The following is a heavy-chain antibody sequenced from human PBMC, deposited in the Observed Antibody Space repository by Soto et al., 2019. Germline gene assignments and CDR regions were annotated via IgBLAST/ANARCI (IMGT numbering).Heavy chain of an antibody. V-gene: IGHV4-31*03. J-gene: IGHJ4*02. CDR2: IYYSGST. D-gene: IGHD5-18*01. Sequence: QVQLQESGPGLVKPSQTLSLTCTVSGVSISSGGYYWSWIRQHPGKGLEWIGYIYYSGSTYYNPALKSRVTISVDTSKNQFSLKLSSVTAADTAVYYCAREADRHGYVRDYWGQGTLVTVSS. CDR1: GVSISSGGYY. CDR3: AREADRHGYVRDY.